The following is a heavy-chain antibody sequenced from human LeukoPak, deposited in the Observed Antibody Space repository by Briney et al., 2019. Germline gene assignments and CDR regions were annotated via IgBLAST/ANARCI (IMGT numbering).Heavy chain of an antibody. V-gene: IGHV1-69*05. CDR1: RGTFSSYA. J-gene: IGHJ1*01. Sequence: GASVKVSCKASRGTFSSYAISWVRQAPGQGLEWMGRIIPIFGTANYAQKFQGRVTITTDESTSTAYMELSSLRSEDTAVYYCASPPPGVVVVAATRQYFQHWGQGTLVTVSS. CDR3: ASPPPGVVVVAATRQYFQH. D-gene: IGHD2-15*01. CDR2: IIPIFGTA.